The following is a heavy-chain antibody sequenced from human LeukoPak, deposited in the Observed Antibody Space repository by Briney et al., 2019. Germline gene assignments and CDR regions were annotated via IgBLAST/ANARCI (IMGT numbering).Heavy chain of an antibody. J-gene: IGHJ4*02. V-gene: IGHV4-59*01. CDR3: ARTLRVRGVTEQFDY. CDR2: IYYSGST. CDR1: GGFISSYY. Sequence: SQTLSLTCTVSGGFISSYYWSWIRQPPGKGLEWIGYIYYSGSTNYNPSLKSRVTISVDTSKNQFSLKLSSVTAADTAVYYCARTLRVRGVTEQFDYWGQGTLVTVSS. D-gene: IGHD3-10*01.